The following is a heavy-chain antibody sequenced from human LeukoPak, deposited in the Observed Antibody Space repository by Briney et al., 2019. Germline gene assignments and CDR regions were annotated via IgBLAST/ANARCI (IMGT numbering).Heavy chain of an antibody. CDR1: GDSISSYY. D-gene: IGHD6-13*01. CDR2: IYYSGTT. CDR3: ATDAAAGYDY. J-gene: IGHJ4*02. V-gene: IGHV4-59*01. Sequence: RTSETLSLTCTVSGDSISSYYWSWIRQPPGKGLEWIGYIYYSGTTNYNPSLKSRVTISLDTSKNQLSLKVSSVTAADTAVYYCATDAAAGYDYWGQGTLVTVSS.